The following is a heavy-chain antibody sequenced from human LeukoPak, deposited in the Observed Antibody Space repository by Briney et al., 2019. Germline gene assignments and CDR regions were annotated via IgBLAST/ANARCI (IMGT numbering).Heavy chain of an antibody. CDR2: ISGSGGST. D-gene: IGHD3-3*01. CDR3: AKVLLFLEWYQGLDY. V-gene: IGHV3-23*01. CDR1: GFTFSSYA. Sequence: GGSLRLSCAASGFTFSSYAMTWVRQAPGKGLEWVSAISGSGGSTYYADSVKGRFTISRDNSKNTLYLQMNSLRAEGTAVYYCAKVLLFLEWYQGLDYWGQGTLVTVSS. J-gene: IGHJ4*02.